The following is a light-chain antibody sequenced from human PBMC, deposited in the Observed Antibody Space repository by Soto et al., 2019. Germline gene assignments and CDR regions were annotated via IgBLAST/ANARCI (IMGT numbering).Light chain of an antibody. CDR2: GAS. CDR3: QPYGSSPYT. CDR1: QSVSSSY. J-gene: IGKJ2*01. Sequence: EIVLTQSPGTLSLSPGERATLSCRASQSVSSSYLAWYQQKPGQAPRLLIYGASSRATGIPDRFSGSGSGTDFTLTISRLEPEDFAVYYCQPYGSSPYTFGQGTKLEFK. V-gene: IGKV3-20*01.